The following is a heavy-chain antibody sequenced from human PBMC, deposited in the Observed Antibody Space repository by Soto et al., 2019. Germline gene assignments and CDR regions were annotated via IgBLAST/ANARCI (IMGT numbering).Heavy chain of an antibody. V-gene: IGHV3-21*01. CDR3: ASNAGWSPSDAFDI. Sequence: GGSLRLSCAASGFTFSSYSMNWVRQAPGKGLEWVSSISSSSSYIYYADSVEGRFTISRDNAKNSLYLQMNSLRAEDTAVYYCASNAGWSPSDAFDIWGQGTMVTVSS. D-gene: IGHD6-19*01. J-gene: IGHJ3*02. CDR1: GFTFSSYS. CDR2: ISSSSSYI.